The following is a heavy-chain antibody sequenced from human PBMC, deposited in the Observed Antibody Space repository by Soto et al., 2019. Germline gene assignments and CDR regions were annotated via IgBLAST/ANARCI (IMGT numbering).Heavy chain of an antibody. CDR3: AKDTIVVVPAALIPFDY. V-gene: IGHV3-23*01. CDR1: GFTFSGYA. D-gene: IGHD2-2*01. Sequence: GGSLRLSCAASGFTFSGYAMSWVLQAPGKGLEWVSGLSGSGASTYYADSVKGRFTISRDNSKSTLHLQMNSLRAEDTAVYYCAKDTIVVVPAALIPFDYWGQGTLVTVSS. CDR2: LSGSGAST. J-gene: IGHJ4*02.